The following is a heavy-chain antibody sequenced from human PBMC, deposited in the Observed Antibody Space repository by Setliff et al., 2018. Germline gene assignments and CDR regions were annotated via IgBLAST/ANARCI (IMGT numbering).Heavy chain of an antibody. J-gene: IGHJ3*02. CDR2: INNYSFKT. CDR1: GYTYTNYG. CDR3: ARRWETGDQDAYDI. D-gene: IGHD7-27*01. V-gene: IGHV1-18*01. Sequence: ASVKVSCKASGYTYTNYGITWVRQAPGQGLEWMGWINNYSFKTNYPQKFLGRVTMTTDTSTSTAYMELKSLRSDDTAVYYCARRWETGDQDAYDIWGQGTMVTVSS.